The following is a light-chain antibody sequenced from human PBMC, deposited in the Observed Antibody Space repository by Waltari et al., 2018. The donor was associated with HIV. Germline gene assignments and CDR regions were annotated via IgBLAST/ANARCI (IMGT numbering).Light chain of an antibody. CDR2: AAT. CDR1: QNIGNY. CDR3: QQSYSTPPYT. V-gene: IGKV1-39*01. J-gene: IGKJ2*01. Sequence: DIQMTQSPLALSSSVGDRVPITCRASQNIGNYVNWYRQKVGEAPEPLVFAATPLHHGVPSRFSASGSGTDFTLTIAGLEPEDFAMYFCQQSYSTPPYTFGQGT.